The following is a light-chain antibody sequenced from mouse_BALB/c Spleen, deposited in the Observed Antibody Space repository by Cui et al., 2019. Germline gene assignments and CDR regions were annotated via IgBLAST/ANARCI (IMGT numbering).Light chain of an antibody. Sequence: ENVLTQSPAIMSASLGEKVTMSCRASSSVNYMYWYQEKSDGCTKRWIYDTANRGRGVPARFSGSGSGNSYSLTISSMEGEDAATYYCQQFTSSPLTFGAGTKLELK. CDR3: QQFTSSPLT. CDR1: SSVNY. J-gene: IGKJ5*01. V-gene: IGKV4-50*01. CDR2: DTA.